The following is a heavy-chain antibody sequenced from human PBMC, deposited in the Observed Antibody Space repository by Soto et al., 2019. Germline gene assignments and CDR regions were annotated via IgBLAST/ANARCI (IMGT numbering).Heavy chain of an antibody. CDR3: AKDLVSSRGRIDYGDYVRTSYFDY. CDR1: GFTFDGYT. V-gene: IGHV3-43*01. D-gene: IGHD4-17*01. J-gene: IGHJ4*02. CDR2: ISWDGGST. Sequence: GGSLRLSCAASGFTFDGYTMHWVRQAPGKGLEWVSLISWDGGSTYYADSVKGRFTISRDNSKNSLYLQMNSLRTEDTALYYCAKDLVSSRGRIDYGDYVRTSYFDYWGQGTLVTVSS.